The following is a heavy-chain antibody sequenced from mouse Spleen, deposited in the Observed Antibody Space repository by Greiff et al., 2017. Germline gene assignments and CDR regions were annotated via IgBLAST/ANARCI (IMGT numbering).Heavy chain of an antibody. CDR3: ARDIQLGFDY. V-gene: IGHV5-16*01. J-gene: IGHJ2*01. Sequence: EVHLVESEGGLVQPGSSMKLSCTASGFTFSDYYMAWVRQVPEKGLEWVANINYDGSSTYYLDSLKSRFNISRDNAKNILYLQMSSLKSEDTATYYCARDIQLGFDYWGQGTTLTVSS. CDR1: GFTFSDYY. CDR2: INYDGSST. D-gene: IGHD4-1*02.